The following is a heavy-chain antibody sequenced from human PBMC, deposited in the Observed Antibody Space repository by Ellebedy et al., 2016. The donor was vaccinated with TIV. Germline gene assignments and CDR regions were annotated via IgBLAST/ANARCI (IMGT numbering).Heavy chain of an antibody. V-gene: IGHV1-69*13. J-gene: IGHJ6*02. CDR2: IIPIFGTA. CDR3: ATDIVPMVRGVIPIYYYGMDV. CDR1: GGTFSSYA. Sequence: AASVKVSCKASGGTFSSYAISWVRQAPGQGLEWMGGIIPIFGTANYAQKFQGRVTITADESTSTAYMELSSLRSEDTAVYYCATDIVPMVRGVIPIYYYGMDVWGQGTTVTVSS. D-gene: IGHD3-10*01.